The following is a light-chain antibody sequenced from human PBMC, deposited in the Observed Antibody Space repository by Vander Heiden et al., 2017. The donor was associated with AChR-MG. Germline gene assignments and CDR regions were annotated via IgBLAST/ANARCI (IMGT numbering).Light chain of an antibody. CDR3: AAWDDSLNAPV. J-gene: IGLJ2*01. CDR2: YDD. Sequence: QSVLTQPPSVSEAPRQRVTISCSGSSSNIGNNAVNWYQQLPGKAPKLLIYYDDLLPSGVSDRFSGSKSGTSAYLAISGLQSEDEADYYCAAWDDSLNAPVFGGGTKLTVL. V-gene: IGLV1-36*01. CDR1: SSNIGNNA.